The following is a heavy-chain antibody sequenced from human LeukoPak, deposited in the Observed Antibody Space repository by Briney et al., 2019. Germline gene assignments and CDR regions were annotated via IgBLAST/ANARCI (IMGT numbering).Heavy chain of an antibody. CDR1: GGSFSGYY. CDR2: INHSGST. CDR3: ARGRGNSDY. Sequence: SETLSLTCAVYGGSFSGYYWSWIRQPPGKGLEWIGEINHSGSTNYNPSLKSRVTISVDTSKNQFSLKLSSVTAADTAVYYCARGRGNSDYWGQGTLVTVFS. J-gene: IGHJ4*02. D-gene: IGHD4-23*01. V-gene: IGHV4-34*01.